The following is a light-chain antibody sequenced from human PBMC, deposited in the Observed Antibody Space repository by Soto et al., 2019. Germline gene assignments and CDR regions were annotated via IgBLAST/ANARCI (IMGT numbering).Light chain of an antibody. J-gene: IGKJ5*01. Sequence: IVLTQSPGTLSLSPGERATLSWRASQSVSSSYLAWYQQKPGQAPRLLIYGASSRATGIPDRFSGSGSGTDFTLTISSLEPEDFAVYYCQQSTKWPPSNTFGQGTRLEIK. V-gene: IGKV3D-20*02. CDR1: QSVSSSY. CDR3: QQSTKWPPSNT. CDR2: GAS.